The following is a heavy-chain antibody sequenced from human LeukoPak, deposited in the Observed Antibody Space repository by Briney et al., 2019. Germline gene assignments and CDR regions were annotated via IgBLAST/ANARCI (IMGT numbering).Heavy chain of an antibody. D-gene: IGHD6-6*01. CDR2: INHSGST. Sequence: SETLSLTCAVYRGSFRGYYWSWIRQPPGKGLEWIGEINHSGSTNFKPSLKRRVTISVDTSKNQFSLKLSSVTDADTAVYYCARRKGIAAQHAPRRVRFNWFDPWGQGTLVTVSS. J-gene: IGHJ5*02. CDR3: ARRKGIAAQHAPRRVRFNWFDP. V-gene: IGHV4-34*01. CDR1: RGSFRGYY.